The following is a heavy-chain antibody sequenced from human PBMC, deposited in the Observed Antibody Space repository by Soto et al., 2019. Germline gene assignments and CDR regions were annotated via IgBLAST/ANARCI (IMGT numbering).Heavy chain of an antibody. V-gene: IGHV3-23*01. Sequence: GGSLRLSCAASGFTFSSYAMSWVRQAPGKGLEWVSAISGSGGSTYYADSVKGRFTISRDNSKNTLYLQMNSLRAEDKAVYYCAKVGGKWLVPFYYGMDVWGQGTTVTVSS. D-gene: IGHD6-19*01. CDR3: AKVGGKWLVPFYYGMDV. CDR1: GFTFSSYA. CDR2: ISGSGGST. J-gene: IGHJ6*02.